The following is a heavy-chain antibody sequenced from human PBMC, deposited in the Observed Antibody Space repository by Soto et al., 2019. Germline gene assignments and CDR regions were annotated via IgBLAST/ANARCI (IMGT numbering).Heavy chain of an antibody. CDR1: GFTFSSFT. J-gene: IGHJ4*02. Sequence: QVQLVESGGGVVQPGRSLRLSCAASGFTFSSFTMHWVRQAPGKGLEWLGFISYDDGTNKYYADSVKGRFTFSRDNPKNPLYLQMNSLRAEDTAVYYCARSIAVAGTPEFDYWGQGTLVTVSS. V-gene: IGHV3-30-3*01. D-gene: IGHD6-19*01. CDR3: ARSIAVAGTPEFDY. CDR2: ISYDDGTNK.